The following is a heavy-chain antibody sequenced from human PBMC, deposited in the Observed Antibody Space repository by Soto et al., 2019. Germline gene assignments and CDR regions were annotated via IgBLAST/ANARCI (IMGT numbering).Heavy chain of an antibody. J-gene: IGHJ6*02. CDR2: THSGGYT. CDR3: ARVDRHGYEGNEPHPLYMYGMDV. Sequence: EVQLVESGGGLVQPGGSLPLSCVVSGLIGTNNYINWVRQAPGKGLEWVSTTHSGGYTIYADSVKGRFSACRHISKNTQYLYMSSLRPGDTATYYCARVDRHGYEGNEPHPLYMYGMDVWGRGHTVTVSS. D-gene: IGHD2-2*03. V-gene: IGHV3-53*04. CDR1: GLIGTNNY.